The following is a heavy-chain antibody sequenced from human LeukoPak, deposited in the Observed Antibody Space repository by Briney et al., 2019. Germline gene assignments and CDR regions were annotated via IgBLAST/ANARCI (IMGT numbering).Heavy chain of an antibody. CDR1: GGSLSRFY. V-gene: IGHV4-4*07. Sequence: SETLSLTCTVSGGSLSRFYWAWIRQPAGRGLEWIGRIHSGGTTNYNPSLESRLTLSLDTSQNQFSLKLNSVTAADTAVYYCARDSPDGYTSGHYYYYLDAWGQGTTVTVSS. D-gene: IGHD5-18*01. CDR2: IHSGGTT. CDR3: ARDSPDGYTSGHYYYYLDA. J-gene: IGHJ6*03.